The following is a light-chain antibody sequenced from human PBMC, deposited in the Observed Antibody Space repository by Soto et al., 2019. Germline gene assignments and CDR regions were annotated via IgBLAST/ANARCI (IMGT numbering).Light chain of an antibody. V-gene: IGKV3-15*01. J-gene: IGKJ4*01. CDR1: QSVSSN. Sequence: IVMTQSPTTLSVSPWERSKLSFRASQSVSSNLAWYQQKPGQAPRLLIYGASTRATGIPARFSGSGSGTEFTLTISSLQSEDFAVYYCQQYNNWPFTFGGGTKVDI. CDR2: GAS. CDR3: QQYNNWPFT.